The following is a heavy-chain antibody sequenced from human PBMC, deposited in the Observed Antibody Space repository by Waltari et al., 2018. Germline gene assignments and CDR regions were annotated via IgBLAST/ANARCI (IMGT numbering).Heavy chain of an antibody. D-gene: IGHD3-10*01. V-gene: IGHV3-9*01. J-gene: IGHJ5*02. Sequence: EVQLVESGGGLVQPGRSLRLSCAASGFTFDDYAMHWVRQAPGKGLEWVSGISWNSGSIGYADSVKGRFTISRDNAKNSLYLQMNSLRAEDTALYYCAKDSGRVWYNWFDPWGHGTLVTVSS. CDR3: AKDSGRVWYNWFDP. CDR2: ISWNSGSI. CDR1: GFTFDDYA.